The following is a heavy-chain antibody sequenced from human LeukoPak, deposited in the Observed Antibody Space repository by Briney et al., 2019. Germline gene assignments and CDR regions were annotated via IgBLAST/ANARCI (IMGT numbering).Heavy chain of an antibody. V-gene: IGHV3-30*18. D-gene: IGHD1-26*01. Sequence: PGGSLRLSCAASGFTFSDYGMHWVRQAPGKGLELVAVISYDGSNKYYVDSVKGRFTISGDNSKNTLYLQMNSLRTEDTAVYYCAKERATTREYYFDYWGQGTLVTVSS. J-gene: IGHJ4*02. CDR1: GFTFSDYG. CDR3: AKERATTREYYFDY. CDR2: ISYDGSNK.